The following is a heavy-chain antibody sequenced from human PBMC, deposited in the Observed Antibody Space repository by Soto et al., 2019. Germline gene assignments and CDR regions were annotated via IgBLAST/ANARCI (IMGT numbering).Heavy chain of an antibody. V-gene: IGHV3-23*01. CDR2: ISGSGGST. J-gene: IGHJ4*02. Sequence: EVQLLESGGGLVQPGGSLRLSCAASGFTFSSYAMSWVRQAPGKGLEWASAISGSGGSTYYADSVKGRFTISRDNSKNTLYLQMNSLRAEDTAVYYCSKVHFSGELFDYWGQGTLVTVSS. CDR3: SKVHFSGELFDY. CDR1: GFTFSSYA. D-gene: IGHD6-19*01.